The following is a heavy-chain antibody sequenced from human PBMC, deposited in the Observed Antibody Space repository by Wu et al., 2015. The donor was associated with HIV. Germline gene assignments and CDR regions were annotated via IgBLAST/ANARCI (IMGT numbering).Heavy chain of an antibody. Sequence: VQLVQSGAEVKKPGASVKVSCKASGYTFTSYGISWVRQAPGQGLEWMGWISAYNGNTNYAQKLQGRVTMTTDTSTSTAYMELRSLRSDDTAVYYCARGEENYCSSTSCCSRTFDPWGQGTLVTVSS. V-gene: IGHV1-18*01. CDR3: ARGEENYCSSTSCCSRTFDP. CDR2: ISAYNGNT. D-gene: IGHD2-2*01. CDR1: GYTFTSYG. J-gene: IGHJ5*02.